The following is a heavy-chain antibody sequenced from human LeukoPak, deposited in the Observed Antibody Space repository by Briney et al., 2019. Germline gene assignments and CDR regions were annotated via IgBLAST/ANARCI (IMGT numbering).Heavy chain of an antibody. D-gene: IGHD1-1*01. CDR1: GGSFSDNY. V-gene: IGHV4-34*01. Sequence: SETLSLTCAIYGGSFSDNYWSWIRQPPGKGLEWIGEINQSGTTNYNPSLKSPVTISVDTSTNQFSLKLSSVTAADTAVYYCARGQLERPYYYYYYMDVWGKGTTVTVSS. CDR3: ARGQLERPYYYYYYMDV. J-gene: IGHJ6*03. CDR2: INQSGTT.